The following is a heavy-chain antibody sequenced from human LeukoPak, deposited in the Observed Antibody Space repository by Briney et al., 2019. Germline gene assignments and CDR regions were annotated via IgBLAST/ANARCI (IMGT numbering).Heavy chain of an antibody. Sequence: ASVKVSCKASGGTFSSYAFSWVRQAPAQGLEWMGGIIPIFGTANYAQKFEGRVTITADESTSTAYMELSSLRSEDTAVYYCARARCSEGSYRDRGELYYGMDVWGKGTTVTVSS. J-gene: IGHJ6*04. D-gene: IGHD2-15*01. CDR1: GGTFSSYA. CDR2: IIPIFGTA. V-gene: IGHV1-69*13. CDR3: ARARCSEGSYRDRGELYYGMDV.